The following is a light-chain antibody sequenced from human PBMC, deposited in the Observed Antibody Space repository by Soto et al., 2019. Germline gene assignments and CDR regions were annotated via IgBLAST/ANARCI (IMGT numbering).Light chain of an antibody. J-gene: IGKJ5*01. CDR2: YAS. CDR1: QSGSSN. CDR3: QQYNNWLS. V-gene: IGKV3-15*01. Sequence: EIVMTQSAVTLSVSAGERATLSSRASQSGSSNLAWYQQKPGQAPRLLISYASSRATGIPARFSGSGSGTDSTLTISSLQSEDYAVYYCQQYNNWLSFGQGTRLEIK.